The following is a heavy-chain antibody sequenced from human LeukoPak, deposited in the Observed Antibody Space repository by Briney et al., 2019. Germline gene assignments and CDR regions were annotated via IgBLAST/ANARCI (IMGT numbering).Heavy chain of an antibody. CDR1: GGTFSSYA. V-gene: IGHV1-69*13. Sequence: ASVKVSCKASGGTFSSYAISWVRQAPGQGREWMGGIIPIFGTANYAQKFQGRVTITADESTSTAYMELSSLRSEDTALYYCAREAPRQRIFGVVIIQGHGAFGIWGQGTMVTVSS. CDR3: AREAPRQRIFGVVIIQGHGAFGI. J-gene: IGHJ3*02. D-gene: IGHD3-3*01. CDR2: IIPIFGTA.